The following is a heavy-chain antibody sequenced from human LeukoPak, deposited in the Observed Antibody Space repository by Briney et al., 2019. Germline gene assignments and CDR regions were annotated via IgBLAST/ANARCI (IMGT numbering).Heavy chain of an antibody. J-gene: IGHJ4*02. CDR1: GGSISSGSYY. CDR2: IYTSGST. D-gene: IGHD3-9*01. V-gene: IGHV4-61*02. Sequence: SETLSLTCIVSGGSISSGSYYWSWIRQPAGKGLEWIGRIYTSGSTNYNPSLKSRVTISVDTSKNQFSLKLSSVTAADTAVYYCARDPGGLRYFDYWGQGTLVTVSS. CDR3: ARDPGGLRYFDY.